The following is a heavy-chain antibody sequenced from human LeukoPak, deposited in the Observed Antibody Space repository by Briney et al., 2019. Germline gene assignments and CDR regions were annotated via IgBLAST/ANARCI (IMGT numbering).Heavy chain of an antibody. CDR2: IYHSGST. CDR1: GDSISSNNW. V-gene: IGHV4-4*02. J-gene: IGHJ4*02. Sequence: SETLSLACAVSGDSISSNNWWSWVRQPPGKGLEWIGEIYHSGSTTYNPSLRSRVTISVDRSENQFSLKLSSVTAADTAVYYCARNGDLCIDYWGQGTLVTVSS. CDR3: ARNGDLCIDY. D-gene: IGHD4-17*01.